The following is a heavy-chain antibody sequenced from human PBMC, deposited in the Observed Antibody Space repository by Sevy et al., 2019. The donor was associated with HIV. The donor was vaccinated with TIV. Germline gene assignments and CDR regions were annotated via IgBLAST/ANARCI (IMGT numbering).Heavy chain of an antibody. CDR2: LSFGGGKI. V-gene: IGHV3-23*01. D-gene: IGHD2-8*01. CDR3: AREGCSRPHDY. Sequence: GGSLRLSCAASGFAFHEYSMSWIRQAPGKGLEWVATLSFGGGKINYADSVKGRFTISRDNSKNSFYLQMDNLRVEDTALYYCAREGCSRPHDYCGQGTRVTVSS. J-gene: IGHJ4*02. CDR1: GFAFHEYS.